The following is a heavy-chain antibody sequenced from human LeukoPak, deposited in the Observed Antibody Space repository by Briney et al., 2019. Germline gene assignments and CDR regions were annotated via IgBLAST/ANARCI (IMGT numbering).Heavy chain of an antibody. V-gene: IGHV3-7*01. CDR2: IKQDGYEK. J-gene: IGHJ4*02. CDR1: GFTFSGYW. Sequence: GSLRLSCAASGFTFSGYWMSWVRQTPEKGLEWVANIKQDGYEKYYVDSVKGRFTISRDNAKNSLYLQMNSLRADDTAIYYCARDKIVGPTTLDYWGQGTLATVSS. D-gene: IGHD1-26*01. CDR3: ARDKIVGPTTLDY.